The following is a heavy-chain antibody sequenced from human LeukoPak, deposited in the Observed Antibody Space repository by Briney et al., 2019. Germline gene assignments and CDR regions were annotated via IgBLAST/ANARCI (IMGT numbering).Heavy chain of an antibody. J-gene: IGHJ4*02. Sequence: PGGSLRLSCTTSGFTFGRFWMSWVRQAPGKGLEWVAVISYDGSNKYYADSVKGRFTISRDNSKNTLYLQMNSLRAEDTAVYYCARDVDYYGSGSYRYYFDYWGQGTLVTVSS. D-gene: IGHD3-10*01. CDR1: GFTFGRFW. CDR2: ISYDGSNK. CDR3: ARDVDYYGSGSYRYYFDY. V-gene: IGHV3-30*01.